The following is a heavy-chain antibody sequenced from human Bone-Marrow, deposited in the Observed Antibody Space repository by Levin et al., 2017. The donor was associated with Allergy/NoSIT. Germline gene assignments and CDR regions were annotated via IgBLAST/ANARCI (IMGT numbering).Heavy chain of an antibody. CDR3: ARGDIDFYSTTTGYYFDF. CDR1: GYKFSSYG. Sequence: ASVKVSCQASGYKFSSYGFGWVRQAPGQGLEWMGWVSVFNGDRHYAQNFQGRLTMTTDTSTNTAYLDLRSLTSDDTAVYYCARGDIDFYSTTTGYYFDFWGQGTLVTVSS. J-gene: IGHJ4*02. D-gene: IGHD3-3*01. V-gene: IGHV1-18*01. CDR2: VSVFNGDR.